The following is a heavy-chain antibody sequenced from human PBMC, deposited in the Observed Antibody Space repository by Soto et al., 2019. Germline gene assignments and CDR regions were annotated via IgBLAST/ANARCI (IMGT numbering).Heavy chain of an antibody. V-gene: IGHV4-30-2*01. Sequence: SETLSLTCAVSGGSISSGGYSWSWVRQPPGKGLEWIGYIYHSGSTYYNPSLKSRVTISVDRSKNQFSLKLSSVTAADTAVYYCARGPSPRGQGTLVTVSS. J-gene: IGHJ5*02. CDR2: IYHSGST. CDR1: GGSISSGGYS. CDR3: ARGPSP.